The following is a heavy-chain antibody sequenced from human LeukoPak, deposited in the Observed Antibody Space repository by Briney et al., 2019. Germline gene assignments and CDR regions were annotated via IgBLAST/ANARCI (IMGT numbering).Heavy chain of an antibody. J-gene: IGHJ4*02. CDR3: ARGFRGGYVSPFDY. CDR2: IYYSGST. Sequence: SETLSLTCTVSGGSISSYYWSWIRQPPGKGLEWIGYIYYSGSTNYNPSLKSRVTISVDTSKNQFSLKLSSVTAADTAVYYCARGFRGGYVSPFDYWGQGTLVTASS. CDR1: GGSISSYY. V-gene: IGHV4-59*01. D-gene: IGHD5-12*01.